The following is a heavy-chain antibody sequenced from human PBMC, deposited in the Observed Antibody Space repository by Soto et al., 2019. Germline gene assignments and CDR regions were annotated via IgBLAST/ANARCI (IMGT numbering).Heavy chain of an antibody. CDR3: ARGTCSGGSCYSFHFDY. Sequence: GASVKVSCKASGYTFTSYAMHWVRQAPGQRLEWMGWINTANGNTKYSQNFQGRVTITRDTSASTAYMELSSLRSEDTAVYYCARGTCSGGSCYSFHFDYWGQGTLVTAPQ. D-gene: IGHD2-15*01. J-gene: IGHJ4*02. CDR1: GYTFTSYA. V-gene: IGHV1-3*04. CDR2: INTANGNT.